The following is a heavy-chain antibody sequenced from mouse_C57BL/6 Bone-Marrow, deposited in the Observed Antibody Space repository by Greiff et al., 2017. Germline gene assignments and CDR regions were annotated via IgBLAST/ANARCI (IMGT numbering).Heavy chain of an antibody. J-gene: IGHJ2*01. Sequence: QVQLQQPGAELVMPGASVKLSCKASGYTFTSYWMHWVKQRPGQGLEWIGEIDPSDSYTNYNQKFKGKSTLTVDKSSSTAYMQLSSLTSEDSAVYYCARRTMVTTYYLDYWGKGTTLTVSS. CDR1: GYTFTSYW. CDR2: IDPSDSYT. V-gene: IGHV1-69*01. D-gene: IGHD2-2*01. CDR3: ARRTMVTTYYLDY.